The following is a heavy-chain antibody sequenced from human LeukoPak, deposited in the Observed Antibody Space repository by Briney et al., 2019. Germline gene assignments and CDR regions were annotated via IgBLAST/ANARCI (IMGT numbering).Heavy chain of an antibody. J-gene: IGHJ4*02. D-gene: IGHD5-24*01. CDR2: ISAYNGNT. CDR3: ASSGGDGYNFHY. Sequence: ASVTVSFKSSGYTFTIYGISWVRQAPGQGLEWMGWISAYNGNTNYSQKLQGRGTITTDTATSTAYMELRSLRSDDTAVYYCASSGGDGYNFHYWGQGTLVTVSS. V-gene: IGHV1-18*01. CDR1: GYTFTIYG.